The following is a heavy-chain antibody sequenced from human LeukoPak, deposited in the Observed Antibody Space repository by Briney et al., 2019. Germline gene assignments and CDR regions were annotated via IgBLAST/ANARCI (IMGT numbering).Heavy chain of an antibody. CDR3: ARAYSSSSQYYYYYYMDV. D-gene: IGHD6-6*01. CDR2: IYYSGST. Sequence: SETLSLTCTVSGGSISSYYWSWIRQPPGKGLEWIGYIYYSGSTNYNPSLRSRVTISVDTSKNQFSLKLSSVTAADTAVYYCARAYSSSSQYYYYYYMDVWGKGTTVTVSS. V-gene: IGHV4-59*01. J-gene: IGHJ6*03. CDR1: GGSISSYY.